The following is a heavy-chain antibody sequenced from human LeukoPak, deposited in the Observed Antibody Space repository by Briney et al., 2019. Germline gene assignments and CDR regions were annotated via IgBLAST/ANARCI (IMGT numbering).Heavy chain of an antibody. CDR2: IKSKTDGGTT. Sequence: GGSLRLSCAASGFTFSNAWMSWVRQAPGKGLEWVGRIKSKTDGGTTDYAAPVKGRFTISRDDSKNTLYLQMNSLKTEDTAVYYCTTGPFWSGYYTPFDYWGQGTLVTASS. CDR1: GFTFSNAW. D-gene: IGHD3-3*01. CDR3: TTGPFWSGYYTPFDY. V-gene: IGHV3-15*01. J-gene: IGHJ4*02.